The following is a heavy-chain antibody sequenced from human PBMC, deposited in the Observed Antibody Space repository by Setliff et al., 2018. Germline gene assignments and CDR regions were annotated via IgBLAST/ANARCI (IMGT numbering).Heavy chain of an antibody. Sequence: PGGSLRLSCSVSGITFKNAWMTWVRQAPGKGPEWVGRIKNSREGATSDYGAPAKGRFTISRDDSKNMIYLQMNNLKSDDTGFYYCTTGPRDSRNYMTWLDSWGQGTLVTVSS. CDR3: TTGPRDSRNYMTWLDS. CDR2: IKNSREGATS. D-gene: IGHD4-4*01. J-gene: IGHJ5*01. V-gene: IGHV3-15*01. CDR1: GITFKNAW.